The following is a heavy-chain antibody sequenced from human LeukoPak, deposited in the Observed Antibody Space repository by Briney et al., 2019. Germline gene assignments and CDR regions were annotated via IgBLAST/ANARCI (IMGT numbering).Heavy chain of an antibody. V-gene: IGHV3-23*01. CDR3: AKDPNGDYVGAFDS. CDR2: ITGGGIGT. Sequence: GGSLRLSCAASGLTFRNFAMTWVRQAPGKGLEWVSSITGGGIGTSYADSVKGRFTVYRDNSKNTLYLQMNSLRAGDTAVYYCAKDPNGDYVGAFDSWGQGTSVTVSS. CDR1: GLTFRNFA. D-gene: IGHD4-17*01. J-gene: IGHJ3*01.